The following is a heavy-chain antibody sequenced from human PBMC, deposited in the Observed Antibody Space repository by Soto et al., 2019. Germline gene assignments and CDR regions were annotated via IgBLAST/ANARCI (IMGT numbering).Heavy chain of an antibody. J-gene: IGHJ4*02. V-gene: IGHV3-30*04. CDR2: IWHDGSNK. D-gene: IGHD3-16*01. CDR3: ARGGRWLQGNDY. Sequence: GGSLRLSCAASGFTFSSYAMHWVRQAPGKGLEWVAVIWHDGSNKYYADSVKGRFTISGDNSKNTLYLQMNSLRPDDTAVYYCARGGRWLQGNDYWGQGSLVTVSS. CDR1: GFTFSSYA.